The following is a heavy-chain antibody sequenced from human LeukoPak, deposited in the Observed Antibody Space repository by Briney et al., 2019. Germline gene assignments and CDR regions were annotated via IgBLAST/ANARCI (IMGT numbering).Heavy chain of an antibody. CDR3: ARARWVVVVPAAAYGMDV. J-gene: IGHJ6*02. D-gene: IGHD2-2*01. CDR1: GGSFSGYY. Sequence: PSETLSLTCAVYGGSFSGYYWSWIREPLGKGLEWIGEINHSGSTNYNPSLKSRVTISVDTSKNQFSLKLSSVTAADTAVYYCARARWVVVVPAAAYGMDVWGQGTTVTVSS. CDR2: INHSGST. V-gene: IGHV4-34*01.